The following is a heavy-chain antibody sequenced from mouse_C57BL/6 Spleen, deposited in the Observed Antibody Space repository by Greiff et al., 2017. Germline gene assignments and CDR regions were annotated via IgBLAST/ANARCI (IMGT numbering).Heavy chain of an antibody. D-gene: IGHD1-1*01. V-gene: IGHV1-9*01. CDR2: ILPGSGST. Sequence: VQLQQSGAELMKPGASVKLSCKATGYTFTGYWIEWVKQRPGHGLEWIGEILPGSGSTNYNEKFKGKATFTADTSSNTAYMQLSSLTTEDSAIYYGARSGGYYGSSYGGMDYWGQGTSVTVSS. CDR1: GYTFTGYW. J-gene: IGHJ4*01. CDR3: ARSGGYYGSSYGGMDY.